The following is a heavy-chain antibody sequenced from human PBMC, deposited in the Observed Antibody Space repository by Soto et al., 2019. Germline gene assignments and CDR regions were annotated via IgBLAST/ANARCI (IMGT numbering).Heavy chain of an antibody. V-gene: IGHV5-51*01. Sequence: TGESLKISCKGSGYSFTSYWIGWVRQMPGKGLEWMGIIYPGDSDTRYSPSFQGQVTISADKSISTAYLQWSSLKASDTAMYYCARLVCSSTSCYTRGHYYYYYGMDVWGQGTTVTVSS. CDR1: GYSFTSYW. D-gene: IGHD2-2*02. J-gene: IGHJ6*02. CDR2: IYPGDSDT. CDR3: ARLVCSSTSCYTRGHYYYYYGMDV.